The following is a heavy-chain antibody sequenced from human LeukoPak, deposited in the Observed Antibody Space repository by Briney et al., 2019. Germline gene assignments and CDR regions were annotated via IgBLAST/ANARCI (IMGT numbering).Heavy chain of an antibody. J-gene: IGHJ4*02. Sequence: GSLRLSCAASGFTLSSYGMHWVRQAPGKGLEWVAVTSYDGSNKYYADSVKGRFTISRDNSKNTLYLQMNSLRAEDTALYYCARGSGTYFPFDYWGQGTLVTVSS. CDR3: ARGSGTYFPFDY. V-gene: IGHV3-30-3*01. D-gene: IGHD1-26*01. CDR2: TSYDGSNK. CDR1: GFTLSSYG.